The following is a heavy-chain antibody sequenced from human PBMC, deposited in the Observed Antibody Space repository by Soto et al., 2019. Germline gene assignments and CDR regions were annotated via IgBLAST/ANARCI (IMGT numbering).Heavy chain of an antibody. CDR2: IIPIFGTA. D-gene: IGHD2-15*01. Sequence: QVQLVQSGAEVKKPGSSVKVSCKASGGTFSSYAISWVRQAPGQGLEWMGGIIPIFGTANYAQKFQGRVTITADESTRTAYVELSSLRSEDTAVYYCARSDIVVVVAATFYYGMDVWGQGTTVTVSS. V-gene: IGHV1-69*01. J-gene: IGHJ6*02. CDR3: ARSDIVVVVAATFYYGMDV. CDR1: GGTFSSYA.